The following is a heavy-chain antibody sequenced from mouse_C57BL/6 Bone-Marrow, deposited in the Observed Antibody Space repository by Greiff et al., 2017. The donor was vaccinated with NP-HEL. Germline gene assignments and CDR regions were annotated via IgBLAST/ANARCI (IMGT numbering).Heavy chain of an antibody. J-gene: IGHJ2*01. CDR2: INPNNGGT. V-gene: IGHV1-26*01. Sequence: EVQLQQSGPELVKPGASVKISCKASGYTFTDYYMNWVKQSHGQSLAWIGDINPNNGGTSYNQKFKGKATLTVDKSSSTAYMARRSLTSEDSAVYYCARITAGNYFDYWGQGTTLTVSS. CDR3: ARITAGNYFDY. CDR1: GYTFTDYY. D-gene: IGHD1-1*01.